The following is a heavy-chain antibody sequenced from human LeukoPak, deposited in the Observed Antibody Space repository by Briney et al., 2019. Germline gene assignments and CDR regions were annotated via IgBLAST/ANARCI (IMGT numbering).Heavy chain of an antibody. CDR2: VYTTGST. CDR3: ARDTWDSSAFDI. D-gene: IGHD1-26*01. J-gene: IGHJ3*02. CDR1: GGSISGGSYS. Sequence: SSQTLSLTCTVSGGSISGGSYSWNWIRQPAGKGLEWIGRVYTTGSTNYNASLKSRVTISLDTSKNQFSLKLTSVTAADTAVYYCARDTWDSSAFDIWGQGTMVTVSS. V-gene: IGHV4-61*02.